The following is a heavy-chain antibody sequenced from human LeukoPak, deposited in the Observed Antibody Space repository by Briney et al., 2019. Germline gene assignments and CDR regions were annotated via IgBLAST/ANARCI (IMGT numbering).Heavy chain of an antibody. V-gene: IGHV4-59*13. D-gene: IGHD6-13*01. CDR1: GGSLRRYY. J-gene: IGHJ6*02. CDR2: NYYTVST. Sequence: PSETLSLTCTVSGGSLRRYYWRRLRQPPGKGLEWTGDNYYTVSTNYNPSLKSRVTISVDTSKNQFSLRLTSVTAADTAVYYCARMAGYSNFYYYYGMDVWGQGTTVTVSS. CDR3: ARMAGYSNFYYYYGMDV.